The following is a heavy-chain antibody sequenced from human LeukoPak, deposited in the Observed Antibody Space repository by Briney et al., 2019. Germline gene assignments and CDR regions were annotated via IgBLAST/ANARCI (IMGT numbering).Heavy chain of an antibody. Sequence: GGSLRLSCAASGFTFSDYYMSWIRQAPGKGLEWVSSITPRGDYIYYADSLKGRFTISRDNAKNSLYLQMSSLRAEDTAVYYCVRHRTASDYWGQGALVTVSS. D-gene: IGHD1-1*01. CDR2: ITPRGDYI. CDR1: GFTFSDYY. V-gene: IGHV3-11*04. CDR3: VRHRTASDY. J-gene: IGHJ4*02.